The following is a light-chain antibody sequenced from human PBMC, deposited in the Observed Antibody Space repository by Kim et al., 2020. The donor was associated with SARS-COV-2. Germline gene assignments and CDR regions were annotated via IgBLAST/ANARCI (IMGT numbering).Light chain of an antibody. CDR3: QQYNGYSLA. CDR1: QSISTW. Sequence: DIQMTQSPSTLSASVGDRVTITCRASQSISTWLAWYQQKPGKAPKLLIYKASSLESGVPSRFSGSGSGAEFTLTISSLQPDDFATYYCQQYNGYSLAFGGGTKLEI. J-gene: IGKJ4*01. CDR2: KAS. V-gene: IGKV1-5*03.